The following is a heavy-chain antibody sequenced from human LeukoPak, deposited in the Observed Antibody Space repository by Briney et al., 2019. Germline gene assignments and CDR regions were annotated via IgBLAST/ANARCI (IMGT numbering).Heavy chain of an antibody. Sequence: PGGSLRLSCAASGFTFSSYEMNWVRQAPGKGLEWVSYISSSGSTVYYADSVKGRFTISRDNAMNSRYLQMNSLRAEDTAVYYCARDSSGWSYYFDCWGQGTLVTVSS. D-gene: IGHD6-19*01. CDR3: ARDSSGWSYYFDC. J-gene: IGHJ4*02. CDR1: GFTFSSYE. CDR2: ISSSGSTV. V-gene: IGHV3-48*03.